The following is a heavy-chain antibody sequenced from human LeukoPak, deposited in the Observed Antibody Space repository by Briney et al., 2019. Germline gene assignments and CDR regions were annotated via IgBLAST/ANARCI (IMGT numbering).Heavy chain of an antibody. V-gene: IGHV4-59*03. CDR2: ISCGGNT. CDR3: TKGYYEPFDC. D-gene: IGHD3-22*01. J-gene: IGHJ4*02. CDR1: GGSISSYR. Sequence: PSETLSLTCNVSGGSISSYRWNWIRQPPGKGLEWIGYISCGGNTNYNPSLKSRVTLPGDTSKNQFAPNLKPVTRAERAIYYCTKGYYEPFDCWGKGTLVTVTS.